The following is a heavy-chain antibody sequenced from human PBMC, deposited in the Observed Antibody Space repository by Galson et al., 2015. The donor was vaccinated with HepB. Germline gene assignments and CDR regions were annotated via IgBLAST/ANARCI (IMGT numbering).Heavy chain of an antibody. Sequence: SLRLSCAASGFTFSSYSMHWVRQAPGKGLEWVAVIWYDGSNKYYADSVKGRFTISRDNSKNTLYLQMNSLRAEDTAVYYCATSLRGQLAAGDDAFDIWGQGTMVTVSS. CDR2: IWYDGSNK. CDR1: GFTFSSYS. V-gene: IGHV3-33*08. J-gene: IGHJ3*02. D-gene: IGHD6-6*01. CDR3: ATSLRGQLAAGDDAFDI.